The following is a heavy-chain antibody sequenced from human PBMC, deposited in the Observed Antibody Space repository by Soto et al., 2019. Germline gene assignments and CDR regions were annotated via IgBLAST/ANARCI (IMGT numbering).Heavy chain of an antibody. V-gene: IGHV5-51*03. J-gene: IGHJ4*02. Sequence: GESLKISCKGSGYSFTSYWIGWVRQMPGKGLEWMGIIYPGDSDTRYSPSFQGQVTISADKSISTAYLQWSSLKASDTAMYYCARLKGSSGYYYAGNPDYWGQGTLVTVSS. D-gene: IGHD3-22*01. CDR2: IYPGDSDT. CDR1: GYSFTSYW. CDR3: ARLKGSSGYYYAGNPDY.